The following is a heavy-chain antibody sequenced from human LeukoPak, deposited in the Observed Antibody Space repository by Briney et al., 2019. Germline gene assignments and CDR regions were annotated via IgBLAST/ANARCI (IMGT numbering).Heavy chain of an antibody. V-gene: IGHV3-21*01. CDR3: ARDFIDILTGPRHFDY. Sequence: GGSLRLSCAASGFTFSSYSMNWVRQAPGKGLEWVSSISSSSSYIYYADSVKGRFTISRDNAKNSLYLQMNSLRAEDTAVYYCARDFIDILTGPRHFDYWGQGTLVTVSS. CDR2: ISSSSSYI. D-gene: IGHD3-9*01. CDR1: GFTFSSYS. J-gene: IGHJ4*02.